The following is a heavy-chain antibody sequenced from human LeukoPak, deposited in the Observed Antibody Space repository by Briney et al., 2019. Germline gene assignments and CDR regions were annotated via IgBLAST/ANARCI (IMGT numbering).Heavy chain of an antibody. D-gene: IGHD3-16*01. J-gene: IGHJ3*02. CDR1: GGSISSGDYY. CDR2: IYYSGST. Sequence: SQTLSLTCTVSGGSISSGDYYWSWIRPPPGKGLEWIGYIYYSGSTYYNPSLKIRVTISVDTSKNQFSLKLSSVTAADTVVYYCALSYVTDAFDIWARGTMVSVSS. V-gene: IGHV4-30-4*01. CDR3: ALSYVTDAFDI.